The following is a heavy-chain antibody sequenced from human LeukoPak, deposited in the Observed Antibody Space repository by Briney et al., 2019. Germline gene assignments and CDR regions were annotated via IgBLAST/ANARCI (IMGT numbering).Heavy chain of an antibody. CDR2: ISSSSSTI. J-gene: IGHJ6*03. V-gene: IGHV3-48*01. CDR3: ARERSKVHYGSGIGKWDYMDV. D-gene: IGHD3-10*01. CDR1: GFTFSSYS. Sequence: GGSLRLSCAASGFTFSSYSMNWVRQAPGKGLEWVSSISSSSSTIYYADSVKGRFTISRDNAKNSLYLQMNSLRAEDTAVYYCARERSKVHYGSGIGKWDYMDVWGKGTTVTVSS.